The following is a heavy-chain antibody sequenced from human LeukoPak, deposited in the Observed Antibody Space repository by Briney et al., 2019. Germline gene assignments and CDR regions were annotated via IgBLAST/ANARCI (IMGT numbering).Heavy chain of an antibody. J-gene: IGHJ3*02. V-gene: IGHV4-34*01. CDR1: GGSFSGYS. D-gene: IGHD6-19*01. Sequence: SETLSLTCAVYGGSFSGYSWSWIRQPPGKGLEWIGEIDHSGSTNYNPSLKSRVTISVDTSKNQFSLKLSSVTAADTAVYYCSTQWLVSDAFDIWGQGTMVTVSS. CDR3: STQWLVSDAFDI. CDR2: IDHSGST.